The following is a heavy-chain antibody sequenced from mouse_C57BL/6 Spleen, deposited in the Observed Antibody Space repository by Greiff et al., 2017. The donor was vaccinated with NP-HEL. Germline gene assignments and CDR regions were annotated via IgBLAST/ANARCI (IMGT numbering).Heavy chain of an antibody. V-gene: IGHV1-69*01. CDR3: ARGINWGFDY. J-gene: IGHJ3*01. CDR1: GYTFTSYW. D-gene: IGHD4-1*02. Sequence: QVQLQQPGAELVMPGASVKLSCKASGYTFTSYWMHWVKQRPGQGLEWIGEIDPSDSYTNYNQKFKGKSTLTVDKSSSTAYMQLSSLTSEDSAVYYCARGINWGFDYWGQGTLVTVSA. CDR2: IDPSDSYT.